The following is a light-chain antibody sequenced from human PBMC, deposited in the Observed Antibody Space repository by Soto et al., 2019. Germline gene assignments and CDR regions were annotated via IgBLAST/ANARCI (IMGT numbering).Light chain of an antibody. CDR3: QPYTTLYT. J-gene: IGKJ2*01. CDR1: QSISSW. Sequence: DIQMTQSPSTLSASVGDRVTITCRASQSISSWLAWYQQKPGKAHKLLIYKASSLESGVPSRFSASGSGTELTLTISSMHPDDFATYPCQPYTTLYTFGQGTKLEIK. V-gene: IGKV1-5*03. CDR2: KAS.